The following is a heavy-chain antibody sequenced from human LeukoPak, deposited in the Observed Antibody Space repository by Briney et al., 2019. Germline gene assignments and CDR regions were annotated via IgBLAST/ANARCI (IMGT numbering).Heavy chain of an antibody. Sequence: GASVKVSCKASGYTFTSYGISWVRQAPGQGLEWMGWISAYNGNTNYAQKLQGRVTMTTDTSTSTAYMELRSLRSDDTAVYYCARDLEQLAPYAENYWGQGTLVTVSS. J-gene: IGHJ4*02. V-gene: IGHV1-18*01. CDR2: ISAYNGNT. D-gene: IGHD6-6*01. CDR1: GYTFTSYG. CDR3: ARDLEQLAPYAENY.